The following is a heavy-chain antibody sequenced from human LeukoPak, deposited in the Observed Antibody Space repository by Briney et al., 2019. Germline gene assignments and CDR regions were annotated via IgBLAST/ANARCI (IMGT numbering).Heavy chain of an antibody. V-gene: IGHV6-1*01. Sequence: SHTLSLTCAISGDRVSSNSAAWNWIRQSPSRGLEWLGRTYYRSKWFNNSAVSVQSRISINPDSSTNQYSLHLNSVSPEDTAVYYCARMSYDSRPVWGQGILVTVSS. D-gene: IGHD6-13*01. CDR1: GDRVSSNSAA. CDR3: ARMSYDSRPV. J-gene: IGHJ4*02. CDR2: TYYRSKWFN.